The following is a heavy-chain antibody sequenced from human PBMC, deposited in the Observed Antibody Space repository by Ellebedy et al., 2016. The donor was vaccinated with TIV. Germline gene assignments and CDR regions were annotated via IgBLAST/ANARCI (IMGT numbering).Heavy chain of an antibody. CDR3: ARTDGSGWAFDS. CDR1: GFSLSTSRLS. Sequence: SGPTLVKHTQTLTLTCTFSGFSLSTSRLSVSWIRQPPGKALEWLARIDWDDDKYFNTSLRTRLTNFKDTSKNQVVLTMTNMDPVDTAPYYCARTDGSGWAFDSWGQGTLVTVSS. CDR2: IDWDDDK. J-gene: IGHJ4*02. V-gene: IGHV2-70*11. D-gene: IGHD6-19*01.